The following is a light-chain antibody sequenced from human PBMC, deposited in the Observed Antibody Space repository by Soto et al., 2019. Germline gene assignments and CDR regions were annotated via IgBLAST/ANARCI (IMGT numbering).Light chain of an antibody. CDR3: QQYNSYSYT. J-gene: IGKJ2*01. CDR1: ESVSSW. Sequence: DILMTQSPSTLSASVGDRVTITCRASESVSSWLAWYQQKPGKAPKLLIYKASSLQSGVPPRFSGSGSGTEFTLTISSLQPDDFANYYCQQYNSYSYTFGQGTKLEIK. CDR2: KAS. V-gene: IGKV1-5*03.